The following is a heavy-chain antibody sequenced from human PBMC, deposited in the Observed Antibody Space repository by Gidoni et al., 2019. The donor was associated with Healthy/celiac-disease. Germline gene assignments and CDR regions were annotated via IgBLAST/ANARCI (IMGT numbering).Heavy chain of an antibody. D-gene: IGHD3-22*01. CDR3: ARHDLPTWYYYDSSAKPEI. J-gene: IGHJ4*02. CDR1: GGPLSSSSSY. Sequence: QLQLQESGPGLVKPSETLSLPCTVSGGPLSSSSSYWGWIRQPPGKGLEWIGSIHSTGSTYYNPSLKSRVTISVDTSKNQFSLKLSSVTAADTAVYYCARHDLPTWYYYDSSAKPEIWGQGTLVTVSS. V-gene: IGHV4-39*01. CDR2: IHSTGST.